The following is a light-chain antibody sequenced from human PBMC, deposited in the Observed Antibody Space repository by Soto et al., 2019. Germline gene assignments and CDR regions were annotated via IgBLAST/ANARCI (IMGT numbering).Light chain of an antibody. CDR3: QQRNIRPPFT. CDR2: GAF. CDR1: PSVANF. Sequence: EIVLTQSPATLSLSPGERATLSCRASPSVANFVAWYQQKPGQAPRLLIYGAFNRATGIPASFSSSGSGTNFTPTIISLVHADSVVYYCQQRNIRPPFTFGHGTQLEIK. J-gene: IGKJ5*01. V-gene: IGKV3-11*01.